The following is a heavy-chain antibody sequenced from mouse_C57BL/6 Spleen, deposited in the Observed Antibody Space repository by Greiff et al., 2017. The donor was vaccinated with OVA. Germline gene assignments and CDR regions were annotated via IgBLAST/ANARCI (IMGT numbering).Heavy chain of an antibody. CDR3: ARDNYGSSLYWYFDV. CDR2: FSDGGSYT. V-gene: IGHV5-4*01. Sequence: EVQGVESGGGLVKPGGSLKLSCAASGFTFSSYAMSWVRQTPEKRLEWVATFSDGGSYTYYPDNVKGRFTISRDNAKNNLYLQMSHLKSEDTAMYYCARDNYGSSLYWYFDVWGTGTTVTVSS. D-gene: IGHD1-1*01. CDR1: GFTFSSYA. J-gene: IGHJ1*03.